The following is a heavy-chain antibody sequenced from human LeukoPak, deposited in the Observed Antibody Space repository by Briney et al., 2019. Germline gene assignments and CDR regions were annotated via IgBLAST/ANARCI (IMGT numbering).Heavy chain of an antibody. CDR3: ARLPYYYDSSGQTWYFDL. J-gene: IGHJ2*01. CDR1: GGSISSYY. Sequence: PSETLSLTCTVSGGSISSYYWSWIRRPPGKGLEWIGYIYYSGSTNYNPSLKSRVTISVDTSKNQFSLKLSSVTAADTAVYYCARLPYYYDSSGQTWYFDLWGRGTLVTVSS. CDR2: IYYSGST. D-gene: IGHD3-22*01. V-gene: IGHV4-59*08.